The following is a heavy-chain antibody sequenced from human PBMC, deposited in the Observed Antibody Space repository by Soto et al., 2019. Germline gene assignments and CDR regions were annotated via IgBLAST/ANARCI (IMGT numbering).Heavy chain of an antibody. CDR2: ISSSGNT. J-gene: IGHJ4*02. D-gene: IGHD2-8*01. CDR3: ARAPMVLTRSYFDS. V-gene: IGHV4-59*01. CDR1: DGSISNFY. Sequence: PSETLSLTCTVSDGSISNFYWSWIRQPPGKGLEWIGYISSSGNTNYNPSLKSRVSISVDTSKTQFSLNLTSVTAADTAVYYCARAPMVLTRSYFDSWGAGTTLTFYS.